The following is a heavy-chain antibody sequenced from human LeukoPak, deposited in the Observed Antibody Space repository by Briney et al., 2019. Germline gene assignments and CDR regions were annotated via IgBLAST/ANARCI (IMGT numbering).Heavy chain of an antibody. V-gene: IGHV4-30-4*08. J-gene: IGHJ6*03. D-gene: IGHD3-3*01. CDR3: ARDLSGPNYYYYYMDV. CDR1: GGSISSGDYY. CDR2: ISYSGST. Sequence: PSQTLSPTCTVSGGSISSGDYYWSWIRQPPGKGLEWIGYISYSGSTYYNPSLRSRITISVDTSKNQFSLRLTSVTAADTAVYYCARDLSGPNYYYYYMDVWGKGTTVTVSS.